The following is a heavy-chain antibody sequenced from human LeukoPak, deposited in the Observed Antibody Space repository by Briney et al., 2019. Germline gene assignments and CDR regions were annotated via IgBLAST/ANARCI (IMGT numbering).Heavy chain of an antibody. CDR3: ARHGVYGGTLDY. Sequence: PSETLSLTCAVYGGSFSGYYWSWIRQPPGKGLEWIGYIYYSGSTNYNPSLKSRVTISVDTSKNQFSLKLSSVTAADTAVYYCARHGVYGGTLDYWGQGTLVTVSS. J-gene: IGHJ4*02. V-gene: IGHV4-59*08. D-gene: IGHD2-15*01. CDR2: IYYSGST. CDR1: GGSFSGYY.